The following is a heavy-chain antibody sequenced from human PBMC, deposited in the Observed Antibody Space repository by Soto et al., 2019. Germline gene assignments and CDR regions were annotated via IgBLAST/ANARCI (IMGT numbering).Heavy chain of an antibody. J-gene: IGHJ4*02. CDR2: SYYSGST. CDR1: GGSISSGGYY. Sequence: SETLSLTCTVSGGSISSGGYYWNWIRQHPGKGLEWIGYSYYSGSTHYNPSLKSRVTISVDTSKNQFSLKLRSVTAADTAVYFWARGGRFLEWSGPGDYWGQGTLVTVSS. CDR3: ARGGRFLEWSGPGDY. V-gene: IGHV4-31*03. D-gene: IGHD3-3*01.